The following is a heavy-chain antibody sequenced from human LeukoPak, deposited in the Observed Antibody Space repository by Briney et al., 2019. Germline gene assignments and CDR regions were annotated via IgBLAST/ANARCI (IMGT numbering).Heavy chain of an antibody. CDR1: GYTFTSYG. V-gene: IGHV1-2*02. D-gene: IGHD3-3*01. CDR2: INPNSGGT. CDR3: ARALVGVHDFWSGYRNDAFDI. Sequence: GASVKVSCKASGYTFTSYGISWVRQAPGQGLEWMGWINPNSGGTNYAQKFQGRVTMTRDTSISTAYMELSRLRSDDTAVYYCARALVGVHDFWSGYRNDAFDIWGQGTMVTVSS. J-gene: IGHJ3*02.